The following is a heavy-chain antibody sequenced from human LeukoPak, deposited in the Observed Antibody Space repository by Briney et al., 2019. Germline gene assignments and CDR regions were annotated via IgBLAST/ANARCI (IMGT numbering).Heavy chain of an antibody. V-gene: IGHV3-23*01. Sequence: GGSLRLSCAASGLTFSSYAMSWVRKAPGKGLEWVSAISGSGGSTYYADSVKGRFTISRDNSKNTLYLQMNSLRAEDTAVYYCAKGERPTYYFDSWGQGTLVTVSS. CDR2: ISGSGGST. J-gene: IGHJ4*02. CDR3: AKGERPTYYFDS. CDR1: GLTFSSYA.